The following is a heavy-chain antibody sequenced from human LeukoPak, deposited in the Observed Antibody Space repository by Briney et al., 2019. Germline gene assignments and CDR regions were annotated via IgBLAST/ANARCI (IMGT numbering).Heavy chain of an antibody. D-gene: IGHD6-19*01. Sequence: SETLSLTCAVYGVSFSAYYLSWLRQPPGKGLEWIGEINHSGSTNYNPSLTSRDAISVDTSKNQFSLKLSSMTAADTAVYYCAGVGRSGWNPGFDDWGQGTLVTVSS. CDR1: GVSFSAYY. V-gene: IGHV4-34*01. J-gene: IGHJ4*02. CDR2: INHSGST. CDR3: AGVGRSGWNPGFDD.